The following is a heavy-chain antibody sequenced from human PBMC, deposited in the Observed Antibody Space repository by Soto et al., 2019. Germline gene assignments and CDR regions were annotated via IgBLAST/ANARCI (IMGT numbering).Heavy chain of an antibody. Sequence: QVQLVQSGAELKKPGSSVKVSCKASGGNFSDHGISWVRQAPGQGLEWTGGIIPLFGTTNYAHKFKGRVTITADESTSTVYMEVTSLRFEDTAIYYCATARGTSWYNWFDPWGQGTLVIVSS. V-gene: IGHV1-69*01. CDR3: ATARGTSWYNWFDP. D-gene: IGHD2-2*01. CDR2: IIPLFGTT. CDR1: GGNFSDHG. J-gene: IGHJ5*02.